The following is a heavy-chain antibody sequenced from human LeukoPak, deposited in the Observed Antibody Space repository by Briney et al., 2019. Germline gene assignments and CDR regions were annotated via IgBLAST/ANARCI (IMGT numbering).Heavy chain of an antibody. J-gene: IGHJ5*02. V-gene: IGHV3-7*01. CDR3: ARVGKNGWDFDH. CDR2: INEGGSLK. D-gene: IGHD6-19*01. CDR1: GFTFSSYS. Sequence: GGSLRLSCAASGFTFSSYSMNWVRQAPGKGVEGVTLINEGGSLKYYVDSVKGRFTISRDNTKNTLYLQMSTLRVEDTAVYYCARVGKNGWDFDHWGQGTLVTVSS.